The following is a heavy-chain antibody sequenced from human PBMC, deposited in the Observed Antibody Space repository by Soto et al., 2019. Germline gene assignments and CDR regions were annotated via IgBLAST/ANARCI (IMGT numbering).Heavy chain of an antibody. J-gene: IGHJ2*01. CDR2: IWYDGSNK. Sequence: QVQLVESGGGVVQPGRSLRLSCAASGFTFSSYGMHWVRQAPGKGLEWVAVIWYDGSNKYYADSVKGRFTISRDNSKNTLYLQMNSLRAEDTAVYYCARDGTTVTNVKTNWYFDLWGRGTLVTVSS. V-gene: IGHV3-33*01. D-gene: IGHD4-17*01. CDR3: ARDGTTVTNVKTNWYFDL. CDR1: GFTFSSYG.